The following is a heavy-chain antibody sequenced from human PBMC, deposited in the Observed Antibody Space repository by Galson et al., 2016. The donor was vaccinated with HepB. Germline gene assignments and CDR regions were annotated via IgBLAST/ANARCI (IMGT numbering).Heavy chain of an antibody. J-gene: IGHJ4*02. CDR3: ARDHRYCGGDCSRGPFDN. CDR2: INSDGSGR. V-gene: IGHV3-74*01. D-gene: IGHD2-21*02. Sequence: SLRLSCAASGFTFSSYWMHWVRQAPGKGLVWVSRINSDGSGRSYADSVKGRLIISRDNAKKRLYLQMNSLRAEDTAVYYCARDHRYCGGDCSRGPFDNWGQGTLVTVSS. CDR1: GFTFSSYW.